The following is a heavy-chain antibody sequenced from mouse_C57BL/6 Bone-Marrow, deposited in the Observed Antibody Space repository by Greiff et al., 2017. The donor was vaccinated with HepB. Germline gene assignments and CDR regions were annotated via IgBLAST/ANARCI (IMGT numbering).Heavy chain of an antibody. D-gene: IGHD2-1*01. J-gene: IGHJ2*01. CDR2: IDPETGGT. V-gene: IGHV1-15*01. Sequence: VQLQQSGAELVRPGASVTLSCKASGYTFTDYEMHWVQQTPVHGLEWIGVIDPETGGTAYNQKFKGKAILTADKSSSTAYMELRSLTSEDSAVYYCTRCLYYGNSIGYWGQGTTLTVSS. CDR3: TRCLYYGNSIGY. CDR1: GYTFTDYE.